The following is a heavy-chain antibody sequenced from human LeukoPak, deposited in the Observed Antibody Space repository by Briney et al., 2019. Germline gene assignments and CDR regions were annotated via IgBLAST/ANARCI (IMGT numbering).Heavy chain of an antibody. J-gene: IGHJ4*02. CDR1: GGSISSYY. CDR2: IYYSGST. V-gene: IGHV4-59*01. CDR3: ARHLREATPTFLDY. Sequence: SETLSLTCTVSGGSISSYYWSWIRQPPGKGLEWIGYIYYSGSTNYNPSLKSRVTISVDTSKNQFSLKPSSVTAADTAVYYCARHLREATPTFLDYWGQGTLVTVSS. D-gene: IGHD1-26*01.